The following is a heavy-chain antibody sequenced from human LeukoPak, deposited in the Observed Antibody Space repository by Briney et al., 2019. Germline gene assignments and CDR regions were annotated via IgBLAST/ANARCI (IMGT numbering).Heavy chain of an antibody. CDR2: ISAYNGNT. J-gene: IGHJ4*02. CDR1: GYTFTSYG. V-gene: IGHV1-18*01. Sequence: GASVKVSCKASGYTFTSYGISWVRQAPGQGLEWMGWISAYNGNTNYAQKLQGRATMTTDTSTSTAYMELRSLRSDDTAVYYCASSLEYCSSTSCYVGYWGQGTLVTVSS. CDR3: ASSLEYCSSTSCYVGY. D-gene: IGHD2-2*01.